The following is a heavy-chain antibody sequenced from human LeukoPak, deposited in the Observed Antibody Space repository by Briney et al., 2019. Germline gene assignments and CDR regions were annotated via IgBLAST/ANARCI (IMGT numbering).Heavy chain of an antibody. CDR1: GFTFSSYA. Sequence: GGSLRLSCAASGFTFSSYAMSWVRQAPGKGLEWVSAISGSGGSTYYADSVKGRFTISRDNSKNTLYLQMNSLRAEDTAVYYCAKDRPPAVQGVILCDYWGQGTLVTVSS. CDR3: AKDRPPAVQGVILCDY. V-gene: IGHV3-23*01. CDR2: ISGSGGST. D-gene: IGHD3-10*01. J-gene: IGHJ4*02.